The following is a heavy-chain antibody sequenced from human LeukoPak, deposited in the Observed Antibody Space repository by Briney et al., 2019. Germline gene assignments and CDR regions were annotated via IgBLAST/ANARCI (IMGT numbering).Heavy chain of an antibody. D-gene: IGHD3-22*01. Sequence: SETLSLTCAVSGGSISSGGYSWSWIRQPPGKGVEWIGYIYHSGSTYYNPPLKSRVTISVDRSKNQFSLKLSSVTAADTAVYYCARGWYYYDSSGYDYWGQETRDTVPT. CDR3: ARGWYYYDSSGYDY. V-gene: IGHV4-30-2*01. CDR1: GGSISSGGYS. J-gene: IGHJ4*02. CDR2: IYHSGST.